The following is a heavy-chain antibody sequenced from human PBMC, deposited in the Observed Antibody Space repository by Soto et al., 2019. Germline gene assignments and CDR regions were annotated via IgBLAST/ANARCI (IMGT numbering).Heavy chain of an antibody. CDR2: FDPEDGET. D-gene: IGHD2-2*01. J-gene: IGHJ4*02. Sequence: QVQLVQSGAEVKKPGASVKVSCKVSGYTLNELSMHWVRQAPGKGLEWMGGFDPEDGETIYAQKVQGRVTMTEYTSTDTAYMELSSLRSEDTSLYYCATGRCSSTSCYERPLDYRGQGTLVTVSS. CDR1: GYTLNELS. CDR3: ATGRCSSTSCYERPLDY. V-gene: IGHV1-24*01.